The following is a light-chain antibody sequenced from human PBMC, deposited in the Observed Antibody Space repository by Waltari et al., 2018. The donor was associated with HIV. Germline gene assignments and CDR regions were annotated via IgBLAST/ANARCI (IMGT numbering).Light chain of an antibody. Sequence: EIVLTQSPGTLSSSPGERVTLSCRASQSVPANYVAWYQRKPAQAPRLLIYAASSRATGIPDRFSGGGSGTDFTLNINSLETEDFAVYVCQQYGSALFTFGPGTKVDLK. CDR1: QSVPANY. V-gene: IGKV3-20*01. J-gene: IGKJ3*01. CDR2: AAS. CDR3: QQYGSALFT.